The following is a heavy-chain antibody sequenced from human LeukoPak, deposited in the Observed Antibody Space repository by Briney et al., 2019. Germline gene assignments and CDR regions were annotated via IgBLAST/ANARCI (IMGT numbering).Heavy chain of an antibody. Sequence: GGSLRISCAASGFMFDDYAMHWVRQVPGRGLEWVSLISGDGVSSFYADSVKGRFTISRDNNNSSLSLQMRRLTTEDTAFYYCVREQFSHTSNYFDNWGQGVLVTVYS. CDR3: VREQFSHTSNYFDN. CDR1: GFMFDDYA. CDR2: ISGDGVSS. J-gene: IGHJ4*02. V-gene: IGHV3-43*02. D-gene: IGHD5-24*01.